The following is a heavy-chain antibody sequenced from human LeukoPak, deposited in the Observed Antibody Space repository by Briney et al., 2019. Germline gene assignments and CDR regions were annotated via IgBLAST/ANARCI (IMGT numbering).Heavy chain of an antibody. J-gene: IGHJ6*02. CDR1: GGSISSYY. CDR3: ARDRRDYYDSSGYSYYYGMDV. D-gene: IGHD3-22*01. Sequence: SETLSLTCTVSGGSISSYYWSWIRQPPGKGLEWIGYIYYGGSTNYNPSLKSRVTISVDTSKNQFSLKLSSVTAADTAVYYCARDRRDYYDSSGYSYYYGMDVWGQGTTVTVSS. CDR2: IYYGGST. V-gene: IGHV4-59*01.